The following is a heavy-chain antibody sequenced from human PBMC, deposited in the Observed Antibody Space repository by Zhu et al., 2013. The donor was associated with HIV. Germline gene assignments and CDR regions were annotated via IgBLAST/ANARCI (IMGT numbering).Heavy chain of an antibody. V-gene: IGHV4-38-2*01. Sequence: QVQLQESGPGLVKPSETLSLTCAVSGSSFGSPYYWAWIRQSPGKGLEWIGSMYHNGITHYNASLESRVTISIDTSRDQFSLKLTSVTAADTAVYFCARKSRISGAFDLWGQGTVVTVSS. J-gene: IGHJ3*01. CDR3: ARKSRISGAFDL. CDR2: MYHNGIT. CDR1: GSSFGSPYY.